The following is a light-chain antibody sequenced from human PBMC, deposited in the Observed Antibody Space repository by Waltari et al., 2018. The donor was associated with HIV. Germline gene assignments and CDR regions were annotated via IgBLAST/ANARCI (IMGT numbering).Light chain of an antibody. V-gene: IGKV4-1*01. CDR2: WAS. CDR3: QQYYTTSLFT. CDR1: QSDLFSSNNKNY. J-gene: IGKJ3*01. Sequence: DIVMTQSPYSLAVSLGERATINCKSSQSDLFSSNNKNYLAWYQQKPGQPPKLLIYWASTRESGVPDRFSGGGSGTDFTLTISSLQAEDVAVYYCQQYYTTSLFTFGPGTKVDIK.